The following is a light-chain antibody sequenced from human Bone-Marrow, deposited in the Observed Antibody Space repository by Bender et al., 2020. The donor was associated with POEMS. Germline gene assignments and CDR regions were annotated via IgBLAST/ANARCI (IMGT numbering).Light chain of an antibody. CDR3: CAYAGSRTFVL. CDR2: DAT. V-gene: IGLV2-14*03. Sequence: QSALTQPASVSGSPGQSITISCTGTSSAVGDYNFISWYQQHPGKAPKLILYDATNRPSGVSNRFSGSKSGNAASLTISGLQAEDEADYYCCAYAGSRTFVLFGGGTKLTVL. J-gene: IGLJ2*01. CDR1: SSAVGDYNF.